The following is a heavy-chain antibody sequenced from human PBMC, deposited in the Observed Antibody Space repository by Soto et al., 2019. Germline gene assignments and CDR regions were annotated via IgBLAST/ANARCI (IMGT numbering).Heavy chain of an antibody. CDR1: GFTFSDYY. CDR2: ISGTGSTI. Sequence: GGSLRLSCAASGFTFSDYYMSWIRQAPEKGLEWVSHISGTGSTIYYADSVKGRFTISRDNAKNSLYMQMNSLRAEDTAVYYCARKAVDYYYYGMDVWGQGTTVTV. D-gene: IGHD6-19*01. J-gene: IGHJ6*02. V-gene: IGHV3-11*01. CDR3: ARKAVDYYYYGMDV.